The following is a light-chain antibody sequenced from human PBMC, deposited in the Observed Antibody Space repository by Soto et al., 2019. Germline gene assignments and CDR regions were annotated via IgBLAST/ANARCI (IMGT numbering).Light chain of an antibody. V-gene: IGKV3-20*01. Sequence: EIVLTQSPGTLSLSPGERATLSCRTSQTISNTYLAWYQQKSGQAPKFLIYGASNRATGIPDRFSGSGSGTDFPLTISRLEPEDFAVYYCQQYGTLPPTFGGGTKVEIK. J-gene: IGKJ4*01. CDR1: QTISNTY. CDR2: GAS. CDR3: QQYGTLPPT.